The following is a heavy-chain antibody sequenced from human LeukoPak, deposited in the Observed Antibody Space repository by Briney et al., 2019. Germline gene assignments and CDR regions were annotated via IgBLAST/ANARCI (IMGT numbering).Heavy chain of an antibody. D-gene: IGHD1-26*01. CDR1: GGSFSGYY. Sequence: SETLSLTCAVYGGSFSGYYWSWIRQPPGKGLEWIGEINHSGSTNYNPSLKSRVTISVDTSKNQFSLKLSSVTAADTAVYYCARDNKRVGATRDYWGQGTLVTVSS. CDR2: INHSGST. V-gene: IGHV4-34*01. CDR3: ARDNKRVGATRDY. J-gene: IGHJ4*02.